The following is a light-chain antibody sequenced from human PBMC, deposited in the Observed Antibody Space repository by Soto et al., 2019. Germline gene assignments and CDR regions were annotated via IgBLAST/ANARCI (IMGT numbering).Light chain of an antibody. CDR2: EGT. CDR1: NNDVGNYKL. Sequence: QSALTQPASVSESPGQSITISCTGTNNDVGNYKLVSWFQHHLDKAPKLIIYEGTKRPSGVSNRFSASQSGNTASLTISGLQAEDEADYYCYSYAGTSTWVFGGGTKVTVL. J-gene: IGLJ3*02. V-gene: IGLV2-23*01. CDR3: YSYAGTSTWV.